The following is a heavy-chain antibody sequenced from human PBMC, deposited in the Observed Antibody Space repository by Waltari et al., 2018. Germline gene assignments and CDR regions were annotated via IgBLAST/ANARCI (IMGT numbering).Heavy chain of an antibody. J-gene: IGHJ2*01. V-gene: IGHV4-38-2*02. CDR1: GYSISSGYY. CDR2: IYHSGST. D-gene: IGHD3-3*01. CDR3: AIDQYDFWSGYYYWYFDL. Sequence: QVQLQESGPGLVKPSETLSLTCSVSGYSISSGYYWGWLRQPPGKGLEWIGSIYHSGSTYYKPSLKSRVTIAVDTSKNQFSLRLRSVTAADTAVYYCAIDQYDFWSGYYYWYFDLWGRGTLVTVSS.